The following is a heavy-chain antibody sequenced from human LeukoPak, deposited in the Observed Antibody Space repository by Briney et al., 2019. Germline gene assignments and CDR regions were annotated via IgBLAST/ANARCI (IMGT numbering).Heavy chain of an antibody. CDR3: AREPTYSSSLDY. CDR2: TYSSGTT. J-gene: IGHJ4*02. V-gene: IGHV3-53*01. D-gene: IGHD6-6*01. CDR1: GSTVSSNY. Sequence: GSLRLSCAASGSTVSSNYMSWVRQAPGKGLEYISVTYSSGTTYYADSVRDRFTISRDNSGNTLYLQMNSLRPEDTAVYYCAREPTYSSSLDYWGQGTLVTVSS.